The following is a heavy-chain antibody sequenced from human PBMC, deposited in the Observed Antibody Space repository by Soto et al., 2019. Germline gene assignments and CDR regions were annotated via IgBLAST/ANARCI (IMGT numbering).Heavy chain of an antibody. D-gene: IGHD6-13*01. CDR1: RFTFSSYG. CDR3: ARVERSSSWLDMEV. Sequence: SLRLSCAASRFTFSSYGIHGVLPSPVKGLEWVAVIWYDGSNKYYADSVKGRFTISRDNSKNTLYLQMNSLRAEDTAVYYCARVERSSSWLDMEVWGKGTTVTVSS. J-gene: IGHJ6*03. V-gene: IGHV3-33*01. CDR2: IWYDGSNK.